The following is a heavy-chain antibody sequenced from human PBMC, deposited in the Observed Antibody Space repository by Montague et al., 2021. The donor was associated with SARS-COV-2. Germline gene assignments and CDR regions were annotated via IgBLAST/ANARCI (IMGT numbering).Heavy chain of an antibody. Sequence: QSGAEVKKPGESLKISCKASGYTFTNYWIAWVRQMPGKGLEWMGTIYPGDSDAKYSPSFQGQVTFSADLSMNTAYLQWSRLKASDAAIYYCARLPYTRIKAGVLNFWGQGTLVTVSS. J-gene: IGHJ4*02. CDR2: IYPGDSDA. CDR1: GYTFTNYW. V-gene: IGHV5-51*01. D-gene: IGHD1-14*01. CDR3: ARLPYTRIKAGVLNF.